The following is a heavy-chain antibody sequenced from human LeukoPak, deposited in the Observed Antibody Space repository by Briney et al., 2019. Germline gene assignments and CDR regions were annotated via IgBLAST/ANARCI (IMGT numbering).Heavy chain of an antibody. CDR2: IYHSGST. V-gene: IGHV4-38-2*01. D-gene: IGHD6-13*01. CDR3: ARQSVAAAGDFDY. CDR1: GYFISSGYY. Sequence: SETLSLTCAVSGYFISSGYYWGWIRQPAGKGLEWIGSIYHSGSTYYNPSLKSRVTISVDTSKNQFSLKLSSVTAADTAVYYCARQSVAAAGDFDYWGQGTLVTVSS. J-gene: IGHJ4*02.